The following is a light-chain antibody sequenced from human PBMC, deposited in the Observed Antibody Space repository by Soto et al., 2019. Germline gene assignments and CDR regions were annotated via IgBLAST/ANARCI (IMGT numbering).Light chain of an antibody. J-gene: IGKJ1*01. Sequence: IGLTQSPCTLSVSPGARATLSSSASQRVSSRYLIWYQQKPGQAPRLLIYDVSNRATGIPARFSGSGSGTDFTLTISSLEPEDFAVYYCQQRSNWPRTVGQGTKVDIK. CDR3: QQRSNWPRT. V-gene: IGKV3-11*01. CDR1: QRVSSRY. CDR2: DVS.